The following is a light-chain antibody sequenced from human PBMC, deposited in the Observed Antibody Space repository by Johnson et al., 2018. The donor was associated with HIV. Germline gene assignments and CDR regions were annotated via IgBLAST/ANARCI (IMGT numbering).Light chain of an antibody. J-gene: IGLJ1*01. CDR1: SSNIGNNY. CDR2: DNN. CDR3: GTWYRSLTAHYV. V-gene: IGLV1-51*01. Sequence: QSVLTQPPSVSAAPGQKVTISCSGSSSNIGNNYVSWYQQLPGTAPKLLIYDNNKRPSGIPDRFSASKSGTSASLGITGLQPADEADYYCGTWYRSLTAHYVFGTGTKVTVL.